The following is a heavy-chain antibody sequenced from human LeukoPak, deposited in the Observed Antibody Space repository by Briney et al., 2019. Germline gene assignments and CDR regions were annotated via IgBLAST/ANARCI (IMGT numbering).Heavy chain of an antibody. D-gene: IGHD2-2*01. CDR1: GYTFTSYG. V-gene: IGHV1-18*01. CDR2: ISAYNGNT. CDR3: ASNDIVVVPAAEDGY. J-gene: IGHJ4*02. Sequence: ASVKVSCKASGYTFTSYGISWVRQAPGQGLEWMGWISAYNGNTNYAQKLQGRVTMTTDKSTSTAYMELSSLRSEDTAVYYCASNDIVVVPAAEDGYWGQGTLVTVSP.